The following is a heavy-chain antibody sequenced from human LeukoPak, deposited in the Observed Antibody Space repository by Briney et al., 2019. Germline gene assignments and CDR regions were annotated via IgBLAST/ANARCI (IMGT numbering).Heavy chain of an antibody. CDR3: AQDRGATVTTFAH. CDR2: ISASGGSR. CDR1: GFTFSLYV. Sequence: GGSLRLSCAASGFTFSLYVMSWVRQAPGKGLEWVSGISASGGSRYYADSVKGRLTISRDNSRNTVFLQVNSLRGDDTAVYYCAQDRGATVTTFAHWGLGTLVTVSS. V-gene: IGHV3-23*01. J-gene: IGHJ4*02. D-gene: IGHD4-17*01.